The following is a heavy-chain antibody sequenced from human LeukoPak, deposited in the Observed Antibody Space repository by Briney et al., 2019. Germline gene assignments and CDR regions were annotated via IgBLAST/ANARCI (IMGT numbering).Heavy chain of an antibody. Sequence: PGGSLRLSCAASGFTFSSYWMHWVRQAPGKGLVWVSRITNDGSSTAYADSVQARFTTYRDNAKNTLYLQMNDLRAEDTAVYYCVRREILTGYYVFDYWGQGTLVTVSS. J-gene: IGHJ4*02. CDR3: VRREILTGYYVFDY. CDR1: GFTFSSYW. D-gene: IGHD3-9*01. V-gene: IGHV3-74*01. CDR2: ITNDGSST.